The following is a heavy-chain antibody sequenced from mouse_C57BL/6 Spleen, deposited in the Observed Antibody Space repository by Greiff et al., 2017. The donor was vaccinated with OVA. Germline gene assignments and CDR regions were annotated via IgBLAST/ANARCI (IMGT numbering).Heavy chain of an antibody. Sequence: VQLQQSGPELVKPGASVKIPCKASGYTFTDYNMDWVKQSHGKSLEWIGDINPNNGGTIYNQKFKGKATLTVDKSSSTAYMELRSLTSEDTAVYYCARELRDWYFDVWGTGTTVTVSS. CDR2: INPNNGGT. J-gene: IGHJ1*03. D-gene: IGHD1-1*01. CDR3: ARELRDWYFDV. CDR1: GYTFTDYN. V-gene: IGHV1-18*01.